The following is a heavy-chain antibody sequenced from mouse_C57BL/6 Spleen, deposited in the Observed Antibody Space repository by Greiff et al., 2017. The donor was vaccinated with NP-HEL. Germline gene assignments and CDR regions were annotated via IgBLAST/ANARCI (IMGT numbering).Heavy chain of an antibody. J-gene: IGHJ1*03. Sequence: EVQLQQSGPGLVKPSQSLSLTCSVTGYSITSGYYWNWIRQFPGNKLEWMGYISYDGSNNYNPSLKNRISITRDTSKNQFFLKLNSVTTEDTATYYCAREPTVVADWYFDVWGTGTTVTVSS. V-gene: IGHV3-6*01. CDR1: GYSITSGYY. D-gene: IGHD1-1*01. CDR3: AREPTVVADWYFDV. CDR2: ISYDGSN.